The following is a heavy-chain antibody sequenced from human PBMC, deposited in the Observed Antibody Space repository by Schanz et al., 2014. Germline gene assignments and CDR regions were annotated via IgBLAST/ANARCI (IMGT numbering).Heavy chain of an antibody. CDR1: GFTVNTNY. D-gene: IGHD5-12*01. CDR2: MYINSGST. V-gene: IGHV3-53*01. Sequence: EVQLVESGGGLIQPGGSLRLSCAVSGFTVNTNYMSWVRQAPGKGLEWISSMYINSGSTQYADSVKGRFIISRDSSKXXLFLQMNSLRAEXXAXXFCARDGGRDGYNLAFDVWGQGTLVTVSS. J-gene: IGHJ3*01. CDR3: ARDGGRDGYNLAFDV.